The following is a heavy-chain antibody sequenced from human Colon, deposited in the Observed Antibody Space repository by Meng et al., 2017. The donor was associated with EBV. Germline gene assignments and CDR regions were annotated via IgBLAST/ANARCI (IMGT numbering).Heavy chain of an antibody. CDR1: GASISSGDDS. Sequence: LPLPDSRPGLVAPSTSLSLTFPASGASISSGDDSWGWIRQPPGQGLEWIGYIYHGGTTYTTSLKSRVTISVDNSKNQFSPRLTSVTAADTAVYYCARGPYCGGDCYWFDPWGQGTLVTVSS. V-gene: IGHV4-30-2*01. D-gene: IGHD2-21*02. CDR2: IYHGGTT. J-gene: IGHJ5*02. CDR3: ARGPYCGGDCYWFDP.